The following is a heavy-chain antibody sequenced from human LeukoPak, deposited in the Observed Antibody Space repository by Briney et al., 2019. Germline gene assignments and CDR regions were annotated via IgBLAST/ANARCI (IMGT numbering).Heavy chain of an antibody. D-gene: IGHD3-9*01. CDR3: ARDRFPRGYDILTGYYRGCFDY. Sequence: ASVKVSCKASGYTFTSYYMHWVRQAPGQGLEWMGIINPSGGSTCYAQKFQGRVTMTRDTSTSTVYMELSSLRSEDTAVYYCARDRFPRGYDILTGYYRGCFDYWGQGTLVTVSS. J-gene: IGHJ4*02. CDR1: GYTFTSYY. V-gene: IGHV1-46*01. CDR2: INPSGGST.